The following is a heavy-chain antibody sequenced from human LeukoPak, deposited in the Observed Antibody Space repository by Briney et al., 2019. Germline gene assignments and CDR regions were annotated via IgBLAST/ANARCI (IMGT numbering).Heavy chain of an antibody. J-gene: IGHJ3*02. CDR1: GGSFSGYY. CDR2: INHSGST. CDR3: ARIPRDYYDSSGYYYVWYAFDI. D-gene: IGHD3-22*01. Sequence: SETLSLTCAVYGGSFSGYYWSWIRQPPGKGLEWIGEINHSGSTNYNPSLKSRVTISVDTSKNQFSLKLSSVTAADTAVYYCARIPRDYYDSSGYYYVWYAFDIWGQGTMVTVSS. V-gene: IGHV4-34*01.